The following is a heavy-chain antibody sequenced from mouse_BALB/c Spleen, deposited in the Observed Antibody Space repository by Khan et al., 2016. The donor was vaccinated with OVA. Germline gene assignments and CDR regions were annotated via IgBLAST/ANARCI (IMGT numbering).Heavy chain of an antibody. V-gene: IGHV5-6*02. D-gene: IGHD1-1*01. CDR1: GFTFSTYG. CDR3: ARLAYYYDSEGFAY. Sequence: EVKLVESGGDVVKPGGSLKLSCAASGFTFSTYGMSWVRQTPDKRLEWVATVSTGGHYTYYPDTVKGRFTISRDNAKNTLYLQMSSLKSEDTAIFYCARLAYYYDSEGFAYWGQGTPVTVSA. CDR2: VSTGGHYT. J-gene: IGHJ3*01.